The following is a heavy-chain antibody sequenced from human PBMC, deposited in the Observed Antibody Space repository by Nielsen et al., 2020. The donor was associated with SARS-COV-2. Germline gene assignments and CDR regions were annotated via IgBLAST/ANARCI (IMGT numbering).Heavy chain of an antibody. D-gene: IGHD3-3*01. CDR3: ATSTPLVRSAWFDP. CDR2: FDPEDGET. CDR1: GYTLTKLS. J-gene: IGHJ5*02. V-gene: IGHV1-24*01. Sequence: ASVKVSCNVSGYTLTKLSMHWVRQAPGKGLEWMGGFDPEDGETIYTQKFQGRVTMTETTSTDTDYMELSSLRSEYTAVYYCATSTPLVRSAWFDPWGQGTLVTVTS.